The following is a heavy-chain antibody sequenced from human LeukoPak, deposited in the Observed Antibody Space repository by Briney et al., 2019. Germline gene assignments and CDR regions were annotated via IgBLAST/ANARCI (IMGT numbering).Heavy chain of an antibody. CDR3: AKLSSYGGHG. J-gene: IGHJ4*02. V-gene: IGHV3-30*18. D-gene: IGHD4-23*01. Sequence: GGSLRLSCAASGFTFSSYGMHWVRQAPGKGLEWVVVISYDGSNKYYADSVKGRFTISRDNSKNTLCLQMNSLRAEDTAVYYCAKLSSYGGHGWGQGTLVTVSS. CDR2: ISYDGSNK. CDR1: GFTFSSYG.